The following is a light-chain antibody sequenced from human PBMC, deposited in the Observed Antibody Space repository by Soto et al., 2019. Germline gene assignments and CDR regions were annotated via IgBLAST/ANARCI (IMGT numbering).Light chain of an antibody. Sequence: EIVLTQSPAPLSLSPGERATLSCRASQSISSSYLAWYQQKPGQAPRLLTYGASSRATGIPDRFSGSGSGADFSVTISRLEPEDCEVYYCQQYGSSPSTFGQGTKVEIK. CDR3: QQYGSSPST. J-gene: IGKJ1*01. V-gene: IGKV3-20*01. CDR1: QSISSSY. CDR2: GAS.